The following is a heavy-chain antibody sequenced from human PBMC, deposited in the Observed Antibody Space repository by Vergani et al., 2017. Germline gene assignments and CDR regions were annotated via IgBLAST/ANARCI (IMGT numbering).Heavy chain of an antibody. CDR2: ISWNSGSR. CDR3: SKDEGLERRNWFDP. V-gene: IGHV3-9*01. D-gene: IGHD1-1*01. Sequence: EVQLVESGGGLVQPGRSLRLSCAASGFTFDDYAMHWVRHAPGKGLEWVSGISWNSGSRGYADSVKGRFTISRDNAKNSLYLQMNSLRAEDTAVYYCSKDEGLERRNWFDPWGQGTLVTVSS. CDR1: GFTFDDYA. J-gene: IGHJ5*02.